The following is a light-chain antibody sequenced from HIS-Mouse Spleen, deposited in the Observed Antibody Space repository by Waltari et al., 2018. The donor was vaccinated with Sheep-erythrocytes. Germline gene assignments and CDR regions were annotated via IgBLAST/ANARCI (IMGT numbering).Light chain of an antibody. CDR1: QGISNY. Sequence: IEMTQSPAGMSAWGGDGVAISGRASQGISNYLAWFQQKPGKVPKRLIYAASSLQSGVPSRFSRSGSVTDFTLTSSSLQPEDFATYYSRQHNRYPWTFGQGTKVEIK. CDR3: RQHNRYPWT. J-gene: IGKJ1*01. V-gene: IGKV1-17*03. CDR2: AAS.